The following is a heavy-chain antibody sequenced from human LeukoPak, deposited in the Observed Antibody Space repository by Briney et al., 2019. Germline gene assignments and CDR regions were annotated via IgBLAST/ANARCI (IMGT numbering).Heavy chain of an antibody. Sequence: PGGSLRLSCSASGFTLSPYWMHWVRHSPGKKLVWVSRINSDGSSTTYADSVKGRFTISRDNTKNTLYLQMNILRAEDTAVYYCARARCSRTSCNTESDYWGQGTLVTVSS. V-gene: IGHV3-74*01. D-gene: IGHD2-2*01. CDR1: GFTLSPYW. CDR2: INSDGSST. CDR3: ARARCSRTSCNTESDY. J-gene: IGHJ4*02.